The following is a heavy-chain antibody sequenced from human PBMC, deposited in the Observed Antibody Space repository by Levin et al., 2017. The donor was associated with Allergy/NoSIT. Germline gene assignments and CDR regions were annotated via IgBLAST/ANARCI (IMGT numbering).Heavy chain of an antibody. D-gene: IGHD3-22*01. CDR3: ARDLTVYYDSSGYYPFDY. J-gene: IGHJ4*02. Sequence: PGGSLRLSCAASGFVFSTCSMNWVRLAPGKGLEWVSSISSSSSFIDYAESVKGRFTISRDNAKNSLYLQMNSLRAEDTAVYFCARDLTVYYDSSGYYPFDYWGLGTQVTVSS. CDR1: GFVFSTCS. CDR2: ISSSSSFI. V-gene: IGHV3-21*01.